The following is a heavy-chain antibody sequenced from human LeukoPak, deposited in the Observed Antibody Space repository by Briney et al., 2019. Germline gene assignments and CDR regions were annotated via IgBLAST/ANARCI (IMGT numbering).Heavy chain of an antibody. CDR3: ARGPYGAVAGTSGDLDY. Sequence: ASVKVSCKASGYTFTSYDINWVRQATGQGLEWMGWMNPNSGNTGYAQKFQGRVTMTRNTSISTAYMELSSLRSEDTAVYYCARGPYGAVAGTSGDLDYWGQGTLVTVSS. D-gene: IGHD6-19*01. CDR2: MNPNSGNT. V-gene: IGHV1-8*01. CDR1: GYTFTSYD. J-gene: IGHJ4*02.